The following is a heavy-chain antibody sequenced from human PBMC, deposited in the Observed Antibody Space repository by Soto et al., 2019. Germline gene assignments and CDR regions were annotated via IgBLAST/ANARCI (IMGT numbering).Heavy chain of an antibody. J-gene: IGHJ1*01. CDR2: VNPSGGST. D-gene: IGHD2-15*01. CDR3: ARAENCSDGVCYSEYFQR. V-gene: IGHV1-46*01. CDR1: GYIFTAYS. Sequence: QVQLVQSGAEVKKPGASVKVACKASGYIFTAYSMHWVRQAPGQGFEWMGVVNPSGGSTNYAQKFRCRITMTRHTSKSTVSMDLSALTSEDTAVYYCARAENCSDGVCYSEYFQRWGQGTLVTVSS.